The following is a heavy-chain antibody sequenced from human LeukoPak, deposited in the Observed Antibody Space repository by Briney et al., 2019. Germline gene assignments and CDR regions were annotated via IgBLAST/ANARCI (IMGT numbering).Heavy chain of an antibody. J-gene: IGHJ4*02. CDR1: GFTFSSYG. D-gene: IGHD3-22*01. V-gene: IGHV3-30*02. CDR3: ARESGYYDSSGYYYGGYYFDY. CDR2: IRYDGSNK. Sequence: GGSLRLSCAASGFTFSSYGMHWVRQAPGKGLEWVAFIRYDGSNKYYADSVKGRFTISRDNSKNTLYLQMNSLRAEDTAVYYCARESGYYDSSGYYYGGYYFDYWGQGTLVTVSS.